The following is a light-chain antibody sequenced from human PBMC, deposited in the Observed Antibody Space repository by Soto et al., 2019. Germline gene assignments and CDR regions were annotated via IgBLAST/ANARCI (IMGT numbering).Light chain of an antibody. CDR3: QQYDSYSWT. V-gene: IGKV1-5*03. Sequence: DIQMTQSPSTLSASVGDRVTITCRASQSISSRLAWYQQKPWKVPKLLIYKASSLESGVPSRFSGSGSGTEFTRTISSLQPDDFATYYCQQYDSYSWTFGQGTKVEI. CDR2: KAS. CDR1: QSISSR. J-gene: IGKJ1*01.